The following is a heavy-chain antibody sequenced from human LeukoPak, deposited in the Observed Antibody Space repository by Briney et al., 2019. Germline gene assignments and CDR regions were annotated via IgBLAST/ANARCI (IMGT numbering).Heavy chain of an antibody. Sequence: SETLSLTCTVSGGSISSGGYYWSWIRQHPGKGLEWIGYIYYSGSTYYNPSLKSRVTISVDTSKNQFSLKLSSVTAADTAVYYCAREGSFGYFDYWGQGTLVTVSS. D-gene: IGHD1-26*01. CDR1: GGSISSGGYY. J-gene: IGHJ4*02. CDR2: IYYSGST. V-gene: IGHV4-31*03. CDR3: AREGSFGYFDY.